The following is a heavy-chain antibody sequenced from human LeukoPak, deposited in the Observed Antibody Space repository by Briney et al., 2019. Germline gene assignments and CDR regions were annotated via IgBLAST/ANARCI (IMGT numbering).Heavy chain of an antibody. D-gene: IGHD1-26*01. CDR2: IIPILGIA. Sequence: EASVKVSCKASGGTFSSYTISWVRQAPGQGLEWMGRIIPILGIANYAQKFQGRVTITADTSTSTAYMELSSLRSEDTAVYYCARCRGSSKPPDYWGQGTLVTVSS. CDR1: GGTFSSYT. V-gene: IGHV1-69*02. CDR3: ARCRGSSKPPDY. J-gene: IGHJ4*02.